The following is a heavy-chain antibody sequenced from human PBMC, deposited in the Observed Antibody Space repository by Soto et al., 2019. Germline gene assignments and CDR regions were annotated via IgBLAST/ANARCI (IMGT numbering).Heavy chain of an antibody. CDR2: IYYSGST. D-gene: IGHD1-1*01. CDR1: GGSISSYY. CDR3: AREGTTVDSYYDYGMDV. V-gene: IGHV4-59*01. J-gene: IGHJ6*04. Sequence: QVQLQESGPGLVKPSETLSLTCTVSGGSISSYYWSWIRQPPGKGMDWIGYIYYSGSTNYNPSLKRRVTISVDTSKNQSSLKMSSGTAADTAVSYCAREGTTVDSYYDYGMDVWGKGTTVTFSS.